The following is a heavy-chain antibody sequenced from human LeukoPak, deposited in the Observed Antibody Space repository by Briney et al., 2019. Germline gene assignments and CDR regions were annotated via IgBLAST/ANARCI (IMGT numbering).Heavy chain of an antibody. D-gene: IGHD3-16*01. CDR2: IKQDGSEK. CDR1: GFIFSSYW. V-gene: IGHV3-7*02. Sequence: GGSLRLSCAASGFIFSSYWMSWVRQAPGKGLEWVGNIKQDGSEKYNVDSVKGRFTISRDNAKNSLYLQMNSLRAEDTAVYYCAYGGYYFNYWGQGTLVTVSS. CDR3: AYGGYYFNY. J-gene: IGHJ4*02.